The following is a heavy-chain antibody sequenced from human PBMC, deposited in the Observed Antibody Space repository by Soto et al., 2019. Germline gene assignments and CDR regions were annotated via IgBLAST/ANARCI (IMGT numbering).Heavy chain of an antibody. D-gene: IGHD1-26*01. Sequence: GGSLRLSCAASGFTFSSYEMNWVRQAPGKGLEWVSYISSSVSTIYYADPVKGRFTIYRDNAKNSLYLQMNSLRAEDTAVYYWARGYIVGVTCYSWGRGTLVTAPQ. CDR1: GFTFSSYE. J-gene: IGHJ5*02. CDR3: ARGYIVGVTCYS. V-gene: IGHV3-48*03. CDR2: ISSSVSTI.